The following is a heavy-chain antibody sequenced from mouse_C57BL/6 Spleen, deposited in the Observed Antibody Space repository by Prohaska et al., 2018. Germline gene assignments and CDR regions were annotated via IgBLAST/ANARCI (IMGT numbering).Heavy chain of an antibody. CDR2: INPNNGGT. CDR3: ARGRYYGNYEKYYAMDY. D-gene: IGHD2-1*01. J-gene: IGHJ4*01. V-gene: IGHV1-22*01. Sequence: HGKSLEWIGDINPNNGGTSYNQKFKGKATLTVNKSSSTAYMELRSLTSEDSAVYYCARGRYYGNYEKYYAMDYWGQGTSVTVSS.